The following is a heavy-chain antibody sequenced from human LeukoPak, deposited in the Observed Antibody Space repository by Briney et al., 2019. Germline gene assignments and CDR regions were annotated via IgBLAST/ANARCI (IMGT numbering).Heavy chain of an antibody. CDR1: GGSFSGYY. Sequence: KPSETLSLTCAVYGGSFSGYYWSWIRQPPGEGLEWIGEINHSGSTNYNPSLKSRVTISVDTSKNQFSLKLSSVTAADTAVYYCARGMVRGVIIYYYYYGMDVWGKGTTVTVSS. CDR3: ARGMVRGVIIYYYYYGMDV. D-gene: IGHD3-10*01. J-gene: IGHJ6*04. V-gene: IGHV4-34*01. CDR2: INHSGST.